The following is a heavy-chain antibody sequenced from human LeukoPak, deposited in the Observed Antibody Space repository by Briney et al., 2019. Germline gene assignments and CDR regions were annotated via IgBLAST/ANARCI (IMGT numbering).Heavy chain of an antibody. CDR3: ARGIYYLIEY. J-gene: IGHJ4*02. V-gene: IGHV4-38-2*01. CDR1: GYSISSGDY. D-gene: IGHD3-10*01. Sequence: PSETLSLTCAVSGYSISSGDYWGWIRQSPRKGVELIGNIFHSGSTYHNPSLKSRVTISVDTSKDEFSLKLSAVTAADTAEYYCARGIYYLIEYWGQGTLVTVSS. CDR2: IFHSGST.